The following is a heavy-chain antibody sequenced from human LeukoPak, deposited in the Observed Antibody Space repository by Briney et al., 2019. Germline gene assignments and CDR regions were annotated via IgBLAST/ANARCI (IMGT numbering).Heavy chain of an antibody. CDR2: IYYSGSS. J-gene: IGHJ4*02. D-gene: IGHD4-17*01. CDR3: ARLFDDYGDQRGLDY. Sequence: SSETLSLTCAVYGGSFSGYYWSWIRQPPGKGLEWLGSIYYSGSSYYNPSLKSRVIISVDTSKNQFSLKVSSVTAADTAVYFCARLFDDYGDQRGLDYWGQGILVTVSS. V-gene: IGHV4-34*01. CDR1: GGSFSGYY.